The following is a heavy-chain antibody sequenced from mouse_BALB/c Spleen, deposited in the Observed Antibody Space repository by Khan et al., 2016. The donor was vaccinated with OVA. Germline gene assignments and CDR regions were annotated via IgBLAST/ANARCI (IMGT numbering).Heavy chain of an antibody. CDR2: ISYSCST. CDR1: GYSITSGYG. J-gene: IGHJ2*01. D-gene: IGHD1-2*01. Sequence: EVQLQESGPGLVKPSQSLSLTCTVTGYSITSGYGWNWIRQFPGNKLEWMVYISYSCSTNYNPSLKSRISITRDTSKNQFFLQLNSVTTEDTATYYCARTARIKYWGQGTTLTVSS. V-gene: IGHV3-2*02. CDR3: ARTARIKY.